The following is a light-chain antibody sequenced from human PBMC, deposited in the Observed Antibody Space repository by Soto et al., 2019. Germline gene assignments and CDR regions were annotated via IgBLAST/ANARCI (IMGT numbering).Light chain of an antibody. Sequence: PASVSGSPGQSITISCTGTSSDIGGYNYVSWYQQHPGKVPKLIIFEVSTRPSGVSNRFSGSKSGNTASLTISGLQADDEADYYCSSFTTSTTLYVFGTGTKVTVL. CDR2: EVS. J-gene: IGLJ1*01. CDR3: SSFTTSTTLYV. CDR1: SSDIGGYNY. V-gene: IGLV2-14*01.